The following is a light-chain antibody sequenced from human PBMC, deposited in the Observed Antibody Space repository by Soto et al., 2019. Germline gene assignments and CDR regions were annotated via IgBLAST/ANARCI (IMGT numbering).Light chain of an antibody. CDR3: QAWDSSYHVV. Sequence: SYELTQPPSVSVSPGQTASITCSGDKLGDKYACWYQQKPGQSPVLVIYQDSKRPSGIPERFSGSNSGNIATLTISGTQAMDEADYYCQAWDSSYHVVFGGGTKLTVL. CDR2: QDS. CDR1: KLGDKY. V-gene: IGLV3-1*01. J-gene: IGLJ2*01.